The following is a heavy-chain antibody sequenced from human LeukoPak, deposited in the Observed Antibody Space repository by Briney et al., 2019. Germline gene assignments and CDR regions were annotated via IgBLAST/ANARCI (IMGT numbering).Heavy chain of an antibody. V-gene: IGHV3-15*01. Sequence: GSLRLSCAASGFTFSNAWMSWVRQAPGKGLEWVGRIKSKTDGGTTDYAAPVKGRFTISRDDSKNTLYLQMNSLKTEDTAVYYCARDNPSRLDALDIWGQGTLVTV. D-gene: IGHD1-14*01. CDR3: ARDNPSRLDALDI. J-gene: IGHJ3*02. CDR2: IKSKTDGGTT. CDR1: GFTFSNAW.